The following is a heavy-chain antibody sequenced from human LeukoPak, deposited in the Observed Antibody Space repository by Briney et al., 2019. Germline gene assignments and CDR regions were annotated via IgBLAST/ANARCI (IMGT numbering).Heavy chain of an antibody. CDR2: INPSGGST. Sequence: ASVKVSCKASGYTFTSYYMHWVRQAPGQGLEWMGIINPSGGSTSYAQKFQGRVTITADESTSTAYMELSSLRSEDTAVYYCARGEGYYDSSGLGDYWGQGTLVTVSS. CDR1: GYTFTSYY. V-gene: IGHV1-46*01. CDR3: ARGEGYYDSSGLGDY. D-gene: IGHD3-22*01. J-gene: IGHJ4*02.